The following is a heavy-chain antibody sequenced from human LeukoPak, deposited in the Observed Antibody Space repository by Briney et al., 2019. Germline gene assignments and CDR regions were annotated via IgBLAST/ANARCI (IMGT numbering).Heavy chain of an antibody. D-gene: IGHD5-24*01. CDR2: IYYSGST. J-gene: IGHJ4*02. Sequence: PSETLSLTCTVSGVFFNSYYWSWIRQPPGKGLEWIGYIYYSGSTNYNPSLKSRVTISVYTSKNQFSLKLSTVTAADPAVYYYVPVGYNPDIDYWGQGTLVTVSS. CDR3: VPVGYNPDIDY. V-gene: IGHV4-59*08. CDR1: GVFFNSYY.